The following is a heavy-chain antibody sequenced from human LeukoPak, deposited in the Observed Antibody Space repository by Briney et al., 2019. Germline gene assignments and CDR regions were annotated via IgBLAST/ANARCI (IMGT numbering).Heavy chain of an antibody. Sequence: ASVKVSCKASGYTFTGYYMHWVRQAPGQGLEWMGWINPNSGGTNYAQKFQGRATMTRDTSISTAYMELSRLRSDDTAIYYCARGQAATRLAFDIWGRGTMVTVSS. D-gene: IGHD2-15*01. CDR1: GYTFTGYY. CDR3: ARGQAATRLAFDI. V-gene: IGHV1-2*02. CDR2: INPNSGGT. J-gene: IGHJ3*02.